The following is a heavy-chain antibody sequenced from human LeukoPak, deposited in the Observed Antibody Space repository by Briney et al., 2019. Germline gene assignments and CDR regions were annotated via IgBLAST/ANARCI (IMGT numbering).Heavy chain of an antibody. CDR1: GYIFSNYD. J-gene: IGHJ4*02. Sequence: GASVKVSCQTSGYIFSNYDINWVRQAPGEGLEWMGGIIPIFGTANYAQKFQGRVTITADESTSTAYMELSSLRSEDTAVYYCARGDYSNYQYYFDYWGQGTLVTVSS. D-gene: IGHD4-11*01. V-gene: IGHV1-69*13. CDR3: ARGDYSNYQYYFDY. CDR2: IIPIFGTA.